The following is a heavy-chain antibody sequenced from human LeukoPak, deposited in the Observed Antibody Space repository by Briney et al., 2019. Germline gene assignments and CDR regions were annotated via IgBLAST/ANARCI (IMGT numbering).Heavy chain of an antibody. CDR1: GYTFTGYY. D-gene: IGHD3-3*01. CDR2: INPNSGGT. V-gene: IGHV1-2*02. J-gene: IGHJ4*02. Sequence: ASVKVSCKASGYTFTGYYMHWVRQAPGQGLEWMGWINPNSGGTNYAQKFQGGVTMTRDTSISTAYMELSRLRSDDTAVYYCARPYYDFWSGYNSYYFDYWGQGTLVTVSS. CDR3: ARPYYDFWSGYNSYYFDY.